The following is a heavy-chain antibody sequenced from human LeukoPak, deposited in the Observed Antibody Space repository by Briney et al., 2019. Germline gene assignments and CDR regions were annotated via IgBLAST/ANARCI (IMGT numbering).Heavy chain of an antibody. CDR1: GGSISSSSYY. Sequence: SETLSLTCTVSGGSISSSSYYWGWIRQPPGKGLEWIGSIYYSGSTYDSPSLKSRVTISVDTSKNQFSLKLSSVTAADTAVYYCARDWTGQQLAWDAFDIWGQGTMVTVSS. V-gene: IGHV4-39*07. CDR2: IYYSGST. D-gene: IGHD6-13*01. CDR3: ARDWTGQQLAWDAFDI. J-gene: IGHJ3*02.